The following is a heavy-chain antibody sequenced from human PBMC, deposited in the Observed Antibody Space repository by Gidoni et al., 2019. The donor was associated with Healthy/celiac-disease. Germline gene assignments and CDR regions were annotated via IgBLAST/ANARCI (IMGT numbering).Heavy chain of an antibody. J-gene: IGHJ3*02. CDR3: AREGETPLGAFDI. Sequence: QVQLVQSGDEGKKPGAAVEVSCKASGETFTGYYMHWVRQAPGQGLEWMGWINPNSGGTNYAQKFQGRVTMTRDTSISTAYMELSRLRSDDTAVYYCAREGETPLGAFDIWGQGTMVTVSS. CDR1: GETFTGYY. CDR2: INPNSGGT. V-gene: IGHV1-2*02. D-gene: IGHD3-16*01.